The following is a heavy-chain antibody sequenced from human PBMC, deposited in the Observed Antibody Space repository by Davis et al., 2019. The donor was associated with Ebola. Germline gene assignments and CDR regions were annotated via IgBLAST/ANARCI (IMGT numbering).Heavy chain of an antibody. V-gene: IGHV3-21*04. CDR2: ISSSSSYI. CDR3: ARSGYCSSTSCHYSKV. CDR1: GFTFSSYS. J-gene: IGHJ6*02. Sequence: PGGSLRLSCAASGFTFSSYSMNWVRQAPGKGLEWVSSISSSSSYIYYADSVKGRFTISRDNSKNTLYLQMNSLRSEDTAVYYCARSGYCSSTSCHYSKVWGQGTTVTVSS. D-gene: IGHD2-2*01.